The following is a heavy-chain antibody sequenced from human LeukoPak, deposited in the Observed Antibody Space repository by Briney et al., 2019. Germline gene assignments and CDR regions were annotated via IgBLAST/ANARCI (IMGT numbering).Heavy chain of an antibody. CDR1: GGSISSGGYY. V-gene: IGHV4-31*03. J-gene: IGHJ4*02. Sequence: SETLSPTCTVSGGSISSGGYYWSWIRQHPGKGLEWIGYIYYSGSTYYNPSLKSRVTISVDTSKNQFSLKLSSVTAADTAVYYCARGYYGSGTAMGDHWGQGTLVTVSS. CDR3: ARGYYGSGTAMGDH. CDR2: IYYSGST. D-gene: IGHD3-10*01.